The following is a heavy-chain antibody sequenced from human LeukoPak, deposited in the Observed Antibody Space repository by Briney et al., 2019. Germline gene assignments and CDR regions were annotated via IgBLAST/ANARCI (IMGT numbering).Heavy chain of an antibody. CDR3: ARRARQLVWDC. CDR1: GGSISSSSYY. Sequence: SETLSLTCTVSGGSISSSSYYWGWIRQPPGKGLEWIGSIYYSGSTYYNPSLKSRVTISVDTSKNQFSLKLSSVTAADTAVYYCARRARQLVWDCWGQGTLVTVSS. CDR2: IYYSGST. J-gene: IGHJ4*02. V-gene: IGHV4-39*01. D-gene: IGHD6-6*01.